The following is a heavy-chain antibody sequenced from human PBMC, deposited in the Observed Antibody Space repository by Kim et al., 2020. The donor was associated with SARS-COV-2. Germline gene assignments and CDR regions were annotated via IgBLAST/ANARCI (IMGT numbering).Heavy chain of an antibody. V-gene: IGHV1-46*01. J-gene: IGHJ5*02. D-gene: IGHD4-17*01. CDR3: TRAITVTSPFDP. CDR1: GYPFTSYY. CDR2: IDPNGGST. Sequence: ASVKVSCKASGYPFTSYYIHWVRQAPGQGLEWMGVIDPNGGSTSYAQRFQGRVTMTRDTSTSTVYMELSSLRYADTAVYYCTRAITVTSPFDPSGQGTLVTVSS.